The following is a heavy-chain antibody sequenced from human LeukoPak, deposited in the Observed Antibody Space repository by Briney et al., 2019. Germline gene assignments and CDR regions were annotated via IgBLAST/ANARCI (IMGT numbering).Heavy chain of an antibody. J-gene: IGHJ4*02. V-gene: IGHV4-59*08. CDR1: GGSICSYY. CDR3: ARGKVGGVSVIPTFDY. D-gene: IGHD3-16*02. CDR2: IYYSGST. Sequence: PSETLSLTCTVSGGSICSYYWSWIRQPPGKGLEWIGYIYYSGSTNYNPSLKSRVTISVDTSKNQFSLKLSSVTAADTAVYYCARGKVGGVSVIPTFDYWGQGTLVTVSS.